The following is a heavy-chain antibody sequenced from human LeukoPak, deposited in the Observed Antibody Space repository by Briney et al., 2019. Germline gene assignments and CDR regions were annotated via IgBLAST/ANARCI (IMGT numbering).Heavy chain of an antibody. V-gene: IGHV4-34*01. CDR1: DEAFSGSY. Sequence: SETLSPTCGVYDEAFSGSYWGWIRQPPGKGLEWIGQIKHSGNTNYNPALKSRGTISVDTSKNQFSLKLSSVTAADTAVYYCARLRRVRLALNNYYYYYYMDVWGKGTTVTISS. CDR3: ARLRRVRLALNNYYYYYYMDV. D-gene: IGHD6-19*01. CDR2: IKHSGNT. J-gene: IGHJ6*03.